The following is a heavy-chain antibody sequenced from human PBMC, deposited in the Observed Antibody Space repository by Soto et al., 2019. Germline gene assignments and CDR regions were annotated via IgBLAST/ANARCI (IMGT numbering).Heavy chain of an antibody. D-gene: IGHD3-22*01. V-gene: IGHV3-23*01. Sequence: GGSLRLSCGASGFTFGSYAMSWVRLAPGKGLEWVSVAGPSGSSTFYADSVRGRFTISRDNVENTLYLQMNSLRVADTALYFCARTYYCHSTGYYRKFYFCGRRTLVAVHS. J-gene: IGHJ4*02. CDR3: ARTYYCHSTGYYRKFYF. CDR2: AGPSGSST. CDR1: GFTFGSYA.